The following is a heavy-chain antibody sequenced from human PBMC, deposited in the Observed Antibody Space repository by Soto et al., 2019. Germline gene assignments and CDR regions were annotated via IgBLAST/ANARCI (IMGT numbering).Heavy chain of an antibody. D-gene: IGHD3-10*01. CDR1: GGSISSSNW. CDR2: IYHSGST. CDR3: AGQTHGTMVRGVIPGPYYYGMDV. Sequence: PSETLSLTCAVSGGSISSSNWWSWVRQPPGKGLEWIGEIYHSGSTNYNPSLKSRVTISVDKSKDQFSLKLSSVTAADTAVYYCAGQTHGTMVRGVIPGPYYYGMDVWGQGTTVTVSS. J-gene: IGHJ6*02. V-gene: IGHV4-4*02.